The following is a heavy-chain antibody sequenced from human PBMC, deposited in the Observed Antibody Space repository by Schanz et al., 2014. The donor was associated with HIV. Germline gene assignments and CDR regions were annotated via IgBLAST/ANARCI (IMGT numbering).Heavy chain of an antibody. J-gene: IGHJ6*02. CDR3: AKAYSTSRPYSMDI. CDR1: GFTFDDYA. V-gene: IGHV3-9*01. Sequence: EVQLVESGGALVQPGRSLRLSCAASGFTFDDYAMHWVRQAPGKGLEWVSGISWNSVSIGYADSVKGRFTISRDNAKNDLYMQMNSLRGDDTALYYCAKAYSTSRPYSMDIWGQGTTVTVSS. D-gene: IGHD6-6*01. CDR2: ISWNSVSI.